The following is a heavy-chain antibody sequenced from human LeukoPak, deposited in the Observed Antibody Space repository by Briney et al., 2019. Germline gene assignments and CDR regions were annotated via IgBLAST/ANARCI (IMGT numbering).Heavy chain of an antibody. CDR3: ARDTPRYSSSWYSIHNWFDP. CDR1: GYTFTSYD. Sequence: ASVKVSCKASGYTFTSYDINWVRQATGQGLEWMGWMNPNSGGTNYAQKFQGRVTMARDTSISTAYMELSRLRSDDTAVYYCARDTPRYSSSWYSIHNWFDPWGQGTLVTVSS. CDR2: MNPNSGGT. J-gene: IGHJ5*02. V-gene: IGHV1-2*02. D-gene: IGHD6-13*01.